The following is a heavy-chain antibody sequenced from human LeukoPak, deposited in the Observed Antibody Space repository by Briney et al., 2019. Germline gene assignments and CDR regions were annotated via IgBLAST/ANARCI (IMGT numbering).Heavy chain of an antibody. CDR3: AATRVVGALFDY. D-gene: IGHD1-26*01. CDR1: GYTFTSYG. J-gene: IGHJ4*02. CDR2: ISAYNGNT. V-gene: IGHV1-18*01. Sequence: ASVKVSCKASGYTFTSYGISWVRQAPGQGLEWMGWISAYNGNTNYAQKRQGRVTMTTDTSTSTAYMELRSLRSDDTAVYYCAATRVVGALFDYWGQGTLVTVSS.